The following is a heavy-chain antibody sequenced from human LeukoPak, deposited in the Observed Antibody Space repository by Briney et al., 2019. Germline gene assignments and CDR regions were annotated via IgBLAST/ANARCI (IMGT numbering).Heavy chain of an antibody. Sequence: SETLSLTCTVSGYSISSGYYWGWIRQPPGKGLEWIGYIYYSGNTNYNPSLKSRVTISLDTSKNQFSLKLSSVTAADTAVYYCARSTWLLDKWGQGTLVTVSS. D-gene: IGHD3-22*01. CDR2: IYYSGNT. J-gene: IGHJ4*02. CDR1: GYSISSGYY. V-gene: IGHV4-61*01. CDR3: ARSTWLLDK.